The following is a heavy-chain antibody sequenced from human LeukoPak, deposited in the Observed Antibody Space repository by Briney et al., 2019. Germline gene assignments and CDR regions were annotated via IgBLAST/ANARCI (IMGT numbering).Heavy chain of an antibody. J-gene: IGHJ2*01. D-gene: IGHD5-18*01. Sequence: TGGSLRLSCAASGFRFGNYGMHWVRQAPGKGLEWVAVMSDDGRNKYYADSVRGRFTISRDNSKNMLYLQMNNLRPEDTAVYHCAKDADTATIIYWYFDLWGRGTLVTVSS. CDR1: GFRFGNYG. CDR2: MSDDGRNK. CDR3: AKDADTATIIYWYFDL. V-gene: IGHV3-30*18.